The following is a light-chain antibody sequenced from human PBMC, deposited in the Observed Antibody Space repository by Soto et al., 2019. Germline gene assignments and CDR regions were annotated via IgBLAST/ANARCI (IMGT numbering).Light chain of an antibody. CDR2: DVS. V-gene: IGLV2-14*03. J-gene: IGLJ2*01. CDR1: SADIGAFNY. Sequence: QSALTQPASVSGSPGQSITISCAGTSADIGAFNYVSWYQHHPGKAPKLLIYDVSDRPSGVSTRFSASKSANTASLTISGLQADDEADYYCSSYSTSSALAFGGGTKLTVL. CDR3: SSYSTSSALA.